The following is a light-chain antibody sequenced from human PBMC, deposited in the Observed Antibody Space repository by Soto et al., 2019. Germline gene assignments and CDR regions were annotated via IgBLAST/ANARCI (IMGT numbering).Light chain of an antibody. CDR3: QQRINWPLT. Sequence: EIVLTQSPATLSLSAGEKATHSCRASQSVSSYLAWYQQKPGQAPRLLIYDASNRATGIPARFSGSGSGTDFTLTISSLEPEDFAVYFCQQRINWPLTFGGGTKVEIK. CDR1: QSVSSY. V-gene: IGKV3-11*01. J-gene: IGKJ4*01. CDR2: DAS.